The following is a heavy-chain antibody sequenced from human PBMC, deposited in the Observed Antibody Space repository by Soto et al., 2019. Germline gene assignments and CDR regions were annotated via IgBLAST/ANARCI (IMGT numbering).Heavy chain of an antibody. Sequence: ASVKVSCKASGYTFTSYGISWVQQAPGQGLEWMGWISAYNGNTNYAQKLQGRVTMTTDTSTSTAYMELRSLRSDDTAVYYCARDPKYSSSWYPGGRDYYYGMDVWGQGTTVTSP. D-gene: IGHD6-13*01. CDR2: ISAYNGNT. V-gene: IGHV1-18*01. J-gene: IGHJ6*02. CDR1: GYTFTSYG. CDR3: ARDPKYSSSWYPGGRDYYYGMDV.